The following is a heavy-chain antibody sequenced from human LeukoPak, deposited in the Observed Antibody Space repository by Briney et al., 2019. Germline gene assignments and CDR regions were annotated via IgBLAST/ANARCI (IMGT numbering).Heavy chain of an antibody. J-gene: IGHJ6*02. CDR3: AKDQRRSAGLEPVYGMDV. D-gene: IGHD1-1*01. V-gene: IGHV3-13*05. CDR2: IGTAGDP. CDR1: GFTFSSYD. Sequence: GGSLRLSCAASGFTFSSYDMHWVRQATGKGLEWVSAIGTAGDPYYPGSVKGRFTISRDNSKDTLYLQMNTLRGEDTAVYYCAKDQRRSAGLEPVYGMDVWGQGTTVTVSS.